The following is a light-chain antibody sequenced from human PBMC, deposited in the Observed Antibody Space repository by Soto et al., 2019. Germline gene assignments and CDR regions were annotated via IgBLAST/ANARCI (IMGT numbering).Light chain of an antibody. J-gene: IGLJ1*01. CDR1: SSDVGNYNL. Sequence: QSALTQSASVSGAAGQAITISCTGTSSDVGNYNLVSWYQQHPGKAPKLMIYEDSKRPSGVSNRFSGSKSGNTASLTISGLQAEDEGDYYCCSYAGSSTYVFGTGTKVTVL. CDR2: EDS. CDR3: CSYAGSSTYV. V-gene: IGLV2-23*01.